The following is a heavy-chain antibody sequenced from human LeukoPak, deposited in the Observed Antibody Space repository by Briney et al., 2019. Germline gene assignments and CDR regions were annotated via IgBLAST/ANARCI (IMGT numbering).Heavy chain of an antibody. J-gene: IGHJ4*02. D-gene: IGHD3-16*01. Sequence: ASVKVSCKASGYTFTSYGINWVRQAPGQGLEWRGWISAYNGITNYAQKVQDRVTMTTDTSTSTTYMELRSLRSEDTAVYYCASYDYVWGSYFFDYWGQGTLVTVSS. CDR3: ASYDYVWGSYFFDY. V-gene: IGHV1-18*01. CDR2: ISAYNGIT. CDR1: GYTFTSYG.